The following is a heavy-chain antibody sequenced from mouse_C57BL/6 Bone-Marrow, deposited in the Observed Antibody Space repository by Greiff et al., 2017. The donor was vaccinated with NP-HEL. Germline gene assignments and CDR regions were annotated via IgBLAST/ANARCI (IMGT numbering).Heavy chain of an antibody. Sequence: EVKLEESGGGLVQPGGSMKLSCAASGYTFSDAWMDWVRQSPEKGLEWVAEIRNKANNHATYYAESVKGRFTISRDDSKSRVYLQMNSLRAEDPGIYCCTRRGGYYNFDYWGQGTTLTVSS. J-gene: IGHJ2*01. CDR2: IRNKANNHAT. D-gene: IGHD2-3*01. CDR3: TRRGGYYNFDY. V-gene: IGHV6-6*01. CDR1: GYTFSDAW.